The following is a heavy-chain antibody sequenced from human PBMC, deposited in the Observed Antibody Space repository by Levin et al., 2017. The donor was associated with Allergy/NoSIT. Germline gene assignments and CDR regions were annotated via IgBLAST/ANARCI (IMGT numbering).Heavy chain of an antibody. CDR3: ATYFHTASLDS. CDR2: INKDESEK. Sequence: GGSLRLSCAASGFSFRDSWMSWVRQAPGKRLEWVANINKDESEKHSADSVKGRFTISRDNAKNSLFLQMNSLRAEDTAVYYCATYFHTASLDSWGQGTLVTVSS. D-gene: IGHD5-18*01. V-gene: IGHV3-7*02. CDR1: GFSFRDSW. J-gene: IGHJ5*01.